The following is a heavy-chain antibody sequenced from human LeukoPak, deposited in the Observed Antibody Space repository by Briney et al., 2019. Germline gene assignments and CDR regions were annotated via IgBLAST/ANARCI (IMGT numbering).Heavy chain of an antibody. CDR1: GFTFSSYS. CDR3: ARDGDYYDSSGPLSAFDI. CDR2: ISSSSTYI. D-gene: IGHD3-22*01. J-gene: IGHJ3*02. V-gene: IGHV3-21*01. Sequence: GGSLRLSCAASGFTFSSYSMNWVRQAPGKGLEWVSSISSSSTYIYYADSVKGRFTISRDNAKNSLYLQMNSLRAEDTAVYYCARDGDYYDSSGPLSAFDIWGQGTMVTVSS.